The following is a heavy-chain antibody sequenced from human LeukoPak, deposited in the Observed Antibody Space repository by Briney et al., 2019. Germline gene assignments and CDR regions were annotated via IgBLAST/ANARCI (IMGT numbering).Heavy chain of an antibody. J-gene: IGHJ5*02. CDR2: INPSGGST. Sequence: GASVKVSCKASGYTFTSYYMHWVRQAPGQGLEWMGIINPSGGSTSYAQKFQGRVTMTGDTSTSTVYMELSSLRSEDTAVYYCARDHAPHPSYCGGDCYYPNWFDPWGQGTLVTVSS. V-gene: IGHV1-46*01. D-gene: IGHD2-21*02. CDR1: GYTFTSYY. CDR3: ARDHAPHPSYCGGDCYYPNWFDP.